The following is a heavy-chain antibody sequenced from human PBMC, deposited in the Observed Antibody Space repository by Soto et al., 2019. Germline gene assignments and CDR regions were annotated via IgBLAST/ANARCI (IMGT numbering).Heavy chain of an antibody. Sequence: VASVKVSCKASGYTFTGYYMHWVRQAPGQGLEWMGWINPNSGGTNYAQKFQGRVTMTSDTSITTAYMELSRLTSDDTAVYYCARVSLAGATTADYWGPGTLVTVSS. J-gene: IGHJ4*02. CDR1: GYTFTGYY. D-gene: IGHD1-26*01. CDR2: INPNSGGT. V-gene: IGHV1-2*02. CDR3: ARVSLAGATTADY.